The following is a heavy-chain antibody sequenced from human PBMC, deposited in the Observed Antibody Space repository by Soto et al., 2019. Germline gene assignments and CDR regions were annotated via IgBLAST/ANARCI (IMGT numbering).Heavy chain of an antibody. CDR2: IYYSGST. J-gene: IGHJ4*02. CDR3: ARDGGDPDTATASVGYYFDY. V-gene: IGHV4-59*01. CDR1: GGSISSYY. Sequence: PSETLSLTCTVSGGSISSYYWSWIRQPPGKGLEWIGYIYYSGSTNYNPSLKSRVTISVDTSKNQFSLKLSSVTAADTAVYYCARDGGDPDTATASVGYYFDYWGQGTLVTVS. D-gene: IGHD5-18*01.